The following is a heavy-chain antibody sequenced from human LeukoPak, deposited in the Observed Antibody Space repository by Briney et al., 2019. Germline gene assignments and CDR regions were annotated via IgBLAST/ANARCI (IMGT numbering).Heavy chain of an antibody. D-gene: IGHD3-10*01. CDR3: ARDWYYYGSGFDAFDI. CDR2: INPNSGGT. Sequence: ASVKVSCKASGYTFTGYYMHWVRQAPGQGLEWMGWINPNSGGTNYAQKFQGWVTMTRDTSISTAYMELSRLRSDDTAVYYCARDWYYYGSGFDAFDIWGQGTMVTVSS. V-gene: IGHV1-2*04. CDR1: GYTFTGYY. J-gene: IGHJ3*02.